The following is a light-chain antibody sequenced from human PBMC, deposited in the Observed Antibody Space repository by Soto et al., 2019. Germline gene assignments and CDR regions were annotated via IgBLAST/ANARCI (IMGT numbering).Light chain of an antibody. CDR2: QVS. Sequence: QSALTQPASVSGSPGQSITISCTGTNSDFSFYNYVSWYQHHPGKAPKLLIYQVSHRPSGVSSHFSGSKSGNTASLTISGLQPEDEADYYCSSFTGSTTAIFGGGTKVTVL. J-gene: IGLJ2*01. CDR1: NSDFSFYNY. CDR3: SSFTGSTTAI. V-gene: IGLV2-14*01.